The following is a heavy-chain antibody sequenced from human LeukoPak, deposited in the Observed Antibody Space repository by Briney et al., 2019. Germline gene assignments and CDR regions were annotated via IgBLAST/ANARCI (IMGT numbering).Heavy chain of an antibody. CDR2: INSDGRSI. CDR3: GRDTSIAARPSWFDP. J-gene: IGHJ5*02. D-gene: IGHD6-6*01. V-gene: IGHV3-74*01. Sequence: PGGSLRLPCAASGFTFRSHWMHWVRQAPGKALVWVARINSDGRSISYADSVKGRFTISRDNAKNTLYLQMNSLRADDTAVYYCGRDTSIAARPSWFDPWGQGTLVPVSS. CDR1: GFTFRSHW.